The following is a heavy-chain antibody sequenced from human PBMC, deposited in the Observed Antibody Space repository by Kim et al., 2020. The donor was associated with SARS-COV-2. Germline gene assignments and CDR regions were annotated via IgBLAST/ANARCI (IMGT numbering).Heavy chain of an antibody. CDR1: GFTVSRYY. D-gene: IGHD6-19*01. CDR2: IHSGGST. Sequence: GGSLRLSCAASGFTVSRYYMSWVRQAPGKGLEWVSVIHSGGSTYYADAVKGRFITSRDNSQNTLYLQMNSLRVEDTAVYYCARDLGVVAGLAFDFWGHGT. J-gene: IGHJ3*01. CDR3: ARDLGVVAGLAFDF. V-gene: IGHV3-66*01.